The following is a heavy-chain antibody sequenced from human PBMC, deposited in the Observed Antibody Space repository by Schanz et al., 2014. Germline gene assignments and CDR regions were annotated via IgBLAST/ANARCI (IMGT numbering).Heavy chain of an antibody. CDR1: GFTVRSYA. Sequence: QVQLVESGGGVVQPGRSLRLSCAASGFTVRSYAMHLVRQAPGKGLEWVAAISYDGSNQYYTDSVKGRFTVSRDNSKNTVYLQMNSLRAEDTAVYYCAKEESPPSLVDYWGQGTLVTVSS. V-gene: IGHV3-30*04. CDR3: AKEESPPSLVDY. CDR2: ISYDGSNQ. J-gene: IGHJ4*02.